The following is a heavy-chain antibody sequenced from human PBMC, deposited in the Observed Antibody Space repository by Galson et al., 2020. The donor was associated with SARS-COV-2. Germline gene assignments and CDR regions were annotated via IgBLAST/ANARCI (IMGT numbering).Heavy chain of an antibody. V-gene: IGHV3-74*01. J-gene: IGHJ4*02. Sequence: GGSLTLSCAASGFTFSSYWMHWVRQAPGKGLVWVSRIYSEGSSTSYADPVKGRFTISGDNAKNTLYLQMNGLRAEDTAVYYCARGDMGNDYFDYWGQGTLVTVSS. CDR2: IYSEGSST. CDR1: GFTFSSYW. D-gene: IGHD7-27*01. CDR3: ARGDMGNDYFDY.